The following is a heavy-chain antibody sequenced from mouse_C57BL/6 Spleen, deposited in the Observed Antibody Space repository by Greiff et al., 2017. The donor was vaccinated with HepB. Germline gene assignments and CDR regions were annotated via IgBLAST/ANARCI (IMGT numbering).Heavy chain of an antibody. CDR2: INPSSGYT. Sequence: VKLMESGAELAKPGASVKLSCKASGYTFTSYWMHWVKQRPGQGLEWIGYINPSSGYTKYNQKFKDKATLTADKSSSTAYMQLSSLTYEDSAVYYCARPDSSFYYAMDYWGQGTSVTVSS. CDR1: GYTFTSYW. CDR3: ARPDSSFYYAMDY. V-gene: IGHV1-7*01. J-gene: IGHJ4*01.